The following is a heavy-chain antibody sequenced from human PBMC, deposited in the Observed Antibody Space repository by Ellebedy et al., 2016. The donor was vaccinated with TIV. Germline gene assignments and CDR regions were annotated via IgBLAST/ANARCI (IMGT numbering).Heavy chain of an antibody. D-gene: IGHD2-2*01. CDR2: ISAYNGNT. J-gene: IGHJ5*02. Sequence: AASVKVSCKSSGYTFIDYGVTWVRQAPGQGLEWMGWISAYNGNTNYAQKLQGRVTMTTDTSTSTAYMELRSLRSDDTAVYYCARAPVVPAVNWFDPWGQGTLVTVSS. V-gene: IGHV1-18*01. CDR3: ARAPVVPAVNWFDP. CDR1: GYTFIDYG.